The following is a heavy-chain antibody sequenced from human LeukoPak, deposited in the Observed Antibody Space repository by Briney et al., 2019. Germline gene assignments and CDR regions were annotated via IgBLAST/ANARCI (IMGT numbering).Heavy chain of an antibody. J-gene: IGHJ3*02. V-gene: IGHV4-61*02. D-gene: IGHD3-22*01. Sequence: SQTLSLTCTVSGGSISSGAYYWSWIRQPAGKGLEWIGRIYTSGSTNYNPSLKSRVTMSVDTSKNQFSLKLSSVTAADTAVYYCARGWIYYDSSGYAFDIWGQGTMVTVSS. CDR1: GGSISSGAYY. CDR3: ARGWIYYDSSGYAFDI. CDR2: IYTSGST.